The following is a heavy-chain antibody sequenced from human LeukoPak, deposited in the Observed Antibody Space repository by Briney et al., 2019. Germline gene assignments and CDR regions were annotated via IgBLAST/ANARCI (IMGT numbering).Heavy chain of an antibody. D-gene: IGHD3-10*01. CDR3: SRTSDLAWYFDL. Sequence: GGSLKLSCAASGFTFSGSAMHWVRQASGRGLEWVARVRSKDNGYAASYAASVKGRFTVSRDDSKNTAYLQMDSLKSEDTAVYFCSRTSDLAWYFDLWGRGTLVTVSS. CDR1: GFTFSGSA. CDR2: VRSKDNGYAA. J-gene: IGHJ2*01. V-gene: IGHV3-73*01.